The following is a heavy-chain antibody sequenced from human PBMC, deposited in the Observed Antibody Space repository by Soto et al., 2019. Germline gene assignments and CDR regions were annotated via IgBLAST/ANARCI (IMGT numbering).Heavy chain of an antibody. CDR2: INHSGGT. V-gene: IGHV4-34*01. J-gene: IGHJ4*02. CDR1: GGSFSAYY. CDR3: ERGSVHPVDSSGFHEY. D-gene: IGHD3-22*01. Sequence: SETLSLTCAVYGGSFSAYYWSWIRQPPGKGLEWIGEINHSGGTSYNPSLKSRVTISVDTSKSQFSLKLTSVTAADRAVYYCERGSVHPVDSSGFHEYWGQGTPVTVSS.